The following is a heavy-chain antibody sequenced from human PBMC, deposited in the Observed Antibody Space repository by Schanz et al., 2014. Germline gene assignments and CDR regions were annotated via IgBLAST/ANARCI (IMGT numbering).Heavy chain of an antibody. CDR3: AEYASGNYYDL. D-gene: IGHD3-10*01. Sequence: QVQLVQSGAELNKPGSSVNVSCKTSGGTFNSYTIGWVRQAPGQGLEWMGRIVPLLGVTVYAQKFQGRVTFTADKATGTAYMELSRLKSEDTAMYYCAEYASGNYYDLWGQGTLVTVSS. J-gene: IGHJ4*02. CDR1: GGTFNSYT. CDR2: IVPLLGVT. V-gene: IGHV1-69*02.